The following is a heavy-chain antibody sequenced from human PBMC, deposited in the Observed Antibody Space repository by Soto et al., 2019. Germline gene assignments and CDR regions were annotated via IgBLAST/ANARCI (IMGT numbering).Heavy chain of an antibody. V-gene: IGHV3-48*02. D-gene: IGHD3-16*02. CDR2: ISSSSSTI. CDR3: ARGEGDYVWGSYRTYNWFDP. Sequence: EVQLVESGGGLVQPGGSLRLSCAASGFTFRSYSLNWVRQARGKGLEWVSYISSSSSTIYYADSVKGRFTISRDNAKNSLYLQMNSLRDEDTAVYYCARGEGDYVWGSYRTYNWFDPWGQGTLVTVSS. J-gene: IGHJ5*02. CDR1: GFTFRSYS.